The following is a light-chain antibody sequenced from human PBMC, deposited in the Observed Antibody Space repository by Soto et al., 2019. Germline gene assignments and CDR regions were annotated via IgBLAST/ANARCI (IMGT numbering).Light chain of an antibody. CDR1: SSDVGGYNY. CDR2: EVS. V-gene: IGLV2-8*01. J-gene: IGLJ2*01. Sequence: QSALTQPPSASGSPGQSVTISCTGTSSDVGGYNYVSWYQQHPGKAPKLMIYEVSKLPSGVPDRFSGSKSGNTASLTVSGLQAEDEADYYCSSYAGSNNVLFGGGTKLTVL. CDR3: SSYAGSNNVL.